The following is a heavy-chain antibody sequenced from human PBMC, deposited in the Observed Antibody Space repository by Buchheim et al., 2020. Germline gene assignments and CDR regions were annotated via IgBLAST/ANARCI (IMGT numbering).Heavy chain of an antibody. CDR1: GFTFSSYW. Sequence: EVQLVESGGGLVQPGGSLRLSCAASGFTFSSYWMSWVRQAPGKGLEWVANIKQDGSEKYYVDPVKGRFTISRDNAKNSLYLQMNSLRAEDTAVYYCARDSRAYSSFYYFDYWGQGTL. CDR3: ARDSRAYSSFYYFDY. D-gene: IGHD6-6*01. J-gene: IGHJ4*02. CDR2: IKQDGSEK. V-gene: IGHV3-7*03.